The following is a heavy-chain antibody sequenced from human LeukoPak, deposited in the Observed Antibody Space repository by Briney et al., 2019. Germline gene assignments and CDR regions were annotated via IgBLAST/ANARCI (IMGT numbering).Heavy chain of an antibody. D-gene: IGHD5/OR15-5a*01. CDR2: MNPNSGNT. J-gene: IGHJ4*02. V-gene: IGHV1-8*03. Sequence: EASVKVSCKASGYTFTSYYMHWVRQATGQGLEWMGWMNPNSGNTGYAQKFQGRVTITRNTSISTAYMELSSLRSEDTAVYYCAREVSTLFDYWGQGTLVTVSS. CDR3: AREVSTLFDY. CDR1: GYTFTSYY.